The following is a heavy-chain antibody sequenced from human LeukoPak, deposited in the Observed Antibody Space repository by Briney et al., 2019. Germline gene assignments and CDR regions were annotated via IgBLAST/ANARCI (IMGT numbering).Heavy chain of an antibody. CDR2: INPNRGGT. D-gene: IGHD2-2*01. V-gene: IGHV1-2*02. CDR1: GYTFTGYY. J-gene: IGHJ4*02. CDR3: ARASFISKYCSSTSCSLEY. Sequence: ASVKVSCKASGYTFTGYYMHWVRQAPGQGLEWMGWINPNRGGTNYAQKFQGRVTMTRDTSISTAYMELSRLRSDDTAVYYCARASFISKYCSSTSCSLEYWGQGTLVTVSS.